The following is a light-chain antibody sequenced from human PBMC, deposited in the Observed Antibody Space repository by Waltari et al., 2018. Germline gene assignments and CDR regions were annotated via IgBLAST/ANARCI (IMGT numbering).Light chain of an antibody. Sequence: SYELTQPPSVSVSPGQTARITCSGDALPKQYAYWYHQKPGQAPVLVIYKDSERPSGIPERVSGSSSGTTVTLTISGVQAEDEADYYCQSADSSGTYEVFGGGTKLTVL. CDR3: QSADSSGTYEV. CDR2: KDS. V-gene: IGLV3-25*03. CDR1: ALPKQY. J-gene: IGLJ2*01.